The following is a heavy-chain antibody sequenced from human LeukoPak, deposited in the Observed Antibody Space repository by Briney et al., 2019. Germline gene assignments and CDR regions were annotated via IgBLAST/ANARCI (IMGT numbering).Heavy chain of an antibody. V-gene: IGHV3-23*01. CDR3: AKDPGIVVRLDGDAFDI. D-gene: IGHD2-15*01. CDR1: GFTFSSYA. CDR2: ISGSGGST. J-gene: IGHJ3*02. Sequence: GSLRLSCAASGFTFSSYAMSWVRQAPGKGLEWVSAISGSGGSTYYADSVKGRFTISRDNSKNTLYLQMNSLRAGDTAVYYCAKDPGIVVRLDGDAFDIWGQGTMVTVSS.